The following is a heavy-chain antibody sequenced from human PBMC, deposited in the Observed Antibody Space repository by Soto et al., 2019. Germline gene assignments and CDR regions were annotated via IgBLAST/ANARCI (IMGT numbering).Heavy chain of an antibody. V-gene: IGHV3-33*01. J-gene: IGHJ6*02. CDR2: IWHEGSNK. Sequence: QVQLVESGGGVVQPGRSLRLSCAASGFTFSSYGMHWVRQAPGKGLEWVAVIWHEGSNKYYADALKVRFTISRDNSKNTMYLQMNSLIAEDTAVYYCARERLYCSSTSCPVNYDYYGMDVWGQGTPVTVSS. D-gene: IGHD2-2*01. CDR3: ARERLYCSSTSCPVNYDYYGMDV. CDR1: GFTFSSYG.